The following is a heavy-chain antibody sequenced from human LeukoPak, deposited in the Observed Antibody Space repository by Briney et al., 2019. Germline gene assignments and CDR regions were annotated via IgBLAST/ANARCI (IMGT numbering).Heavy chain of an antibody. CDR3: AKDSCSSISCYIWFDP. D-gene: IGHD2-2*02. J-gene: IGHJ5*02. V-gene: IGHV3-30*02. CDR2: IRYDGSNK. CDR1: GFTFSSYG. Sequence: GGSLRLSCAASGFTFSSYGMHWVRQAPGKGLEWVAFIRYDGSNKYYADSVKGRFTISRDNSKNTVYLQMNSLRAEDTAVYYCAKDSCSSISCYIWFDPWGQGTLVTVSS.